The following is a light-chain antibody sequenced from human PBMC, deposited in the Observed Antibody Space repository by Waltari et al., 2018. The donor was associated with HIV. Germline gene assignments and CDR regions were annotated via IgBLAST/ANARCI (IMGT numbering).Light chain of an antibody. Sequence: QSVLTQPPSASGTPGQRVTISCSGSTSNIGRNTVNWYQQLPGTAPKLLIYNNYQRPSGVPDRFSGSKSGASASLAINGLQSEDEADYYCAAWDDSRNGYVVFGGGTKLTVL. CDR1: TSNIGRNT. CDR3: AAWDDSRNGYVV. J-gene: IGLJ2*01. V-gene: IGLV1-44*01. CDR2: NNY.